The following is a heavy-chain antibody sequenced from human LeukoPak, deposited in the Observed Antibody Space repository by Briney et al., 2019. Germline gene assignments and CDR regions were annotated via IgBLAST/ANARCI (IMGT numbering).Heavy chain of an antibody. V-gene: IGHV4-4*07. J-gene: IGHJ2*01. CDR3: ARHYCGGDCYSRWYFDL. Sequence: SETLSLTCTVSGGSISNYYWSWIRQPAGKGLEWIGRVYSSGSTNYNPSLKSRVTMSVDTSKNQFSLKLSSVTAADTAVYYCARHYCGGDCYSRWYFDLWGRGTLVTVSS. CDR1: GGSISNYY. CDR2: VYSSGST. D-gene: IGHD2-21*02.